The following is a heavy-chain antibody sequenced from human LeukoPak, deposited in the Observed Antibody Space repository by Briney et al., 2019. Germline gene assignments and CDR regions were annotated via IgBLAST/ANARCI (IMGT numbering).Heavy chain of an antibody. CDR2: FHDSEST. V-gene: IGHV4-59*01. D-gene: IGHD1-26*01. CDR3: ARGDASGRPGIAFDY. J-gene: IGHJ4*02. CDR1: GGSISNNY. Sequence: SETLSLTCNVSGGSISNNYWRWIRQPPGKGLERIGYFHDSESTNYNPYLKSRVPISVDTSKKQVSLKLSSVTAADTAVYYCARGDASGRPGIAFDYWGQGTLVTGSS.